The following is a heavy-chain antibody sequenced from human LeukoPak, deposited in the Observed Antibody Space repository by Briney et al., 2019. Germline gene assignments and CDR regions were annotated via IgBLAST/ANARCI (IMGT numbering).Heavy chain of an antibody. D-gene: IGHD1-26*01. V-gene: IGHV1-69*05. CDR2: IIPIFGTA. CDR3: ARYRTGARRGYYFDY. J-gene: IGHJ4*02. CDR1: GGTFSSYA. Sequence: SVKVSCKASGGTFSSYAISWVRQAPGQGLEWVGGIIPIFGTANYAQKFQGRVTITTDESTSTAYMELSSLRSEDTAVYYCARYRTGARRGYYFDYWGQGTLVTVSS.